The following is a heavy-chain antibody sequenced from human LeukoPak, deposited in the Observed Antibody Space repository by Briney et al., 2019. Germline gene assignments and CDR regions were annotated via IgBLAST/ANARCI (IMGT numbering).Heavy chain of an antibody. CDR3: ARVALYCSGGSCYSHYFDY. D-gene: IGHD2-15*01. V-gene: IGHV3-7*01. Sequence: PGGSLRLSCADSGFTFSSYWMSWVRQAPGKGPEWVAYINQDGSAKYYVDSVKGRFPISRDNAKNSLYLQMNSLRAEDTAVYYCARVALYCSGGSCYSHYFDYWGQGTLVTVSS. CDR1: GFTFSSYW. CDR2: INQDGSAK. J-gene: IGHJ4*02.